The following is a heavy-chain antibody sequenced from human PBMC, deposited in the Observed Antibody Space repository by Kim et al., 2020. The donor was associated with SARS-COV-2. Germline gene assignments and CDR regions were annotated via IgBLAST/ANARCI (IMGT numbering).Heavy chain of an antibody. J-gene: IGHJ4*02. CDR3: ARGVGGSSAVRYSSGWYDY. CDR2: INHSGST. V-gene: IGHV4-34*01. CDR1: GGSFSGYY. D-gene: IGHD6-19*01. Sequence: SETLSLTCAVYGGSFSGYYWSWIRQPPGKGLEWIGEINHSGSTSYNPSLKRRVTISVDTSKNQFSLKLSPVTAADTAVYYGARGVGGSSAVRYSSGWYDYWGQGTLVTVSS.